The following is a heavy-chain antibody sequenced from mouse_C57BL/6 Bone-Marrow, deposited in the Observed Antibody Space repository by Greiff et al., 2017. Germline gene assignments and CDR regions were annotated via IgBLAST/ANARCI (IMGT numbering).Heavy chain of an antibody. Sequence: VQLQQSGPELVKPGASVKLSCKASGYTFTSYDINWVKQRPGQGLEWIGWIYPRDGSTKYNEKLKGKATLTVDPSSSTAYMGLHSLTSEDSAVYFCARLEFDGSSGDWYFDVWGTGTTVTVSS. CDR2: IYPRDGST. D-gene: IGHD1-1*01. J-gene: IGHJ1*03. CDR1: GYTFTSYD. CDR3: ARLEFDGSSGDWYFDV. V-gene: IGHV1-85*01.